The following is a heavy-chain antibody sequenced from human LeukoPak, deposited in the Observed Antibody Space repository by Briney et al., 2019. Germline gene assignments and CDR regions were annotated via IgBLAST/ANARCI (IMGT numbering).Heavy chain of an antibody. D-gene: IGHD1-26*01. Sequence: SETLSLTCTVSDGSISDYHWVWIRQPPGKGLEWIGDICFSGHTDYTPSLRGRVSMSIDASRNHFSLKVDSVTTADTAVYYCARGGQWAETNWFDPWGRGILVSVS. V-gene: IGHV4-59*01. CDR2: ICFSGHT. J-gene: IGHJ5*02. CDR1: DGSISDYH. CDR3: ARGGQWAETNWFDP.